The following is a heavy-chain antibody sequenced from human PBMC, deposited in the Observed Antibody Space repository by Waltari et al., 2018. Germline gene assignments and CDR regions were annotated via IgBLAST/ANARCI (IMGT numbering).Heavy chain of an antibody. CDR2: INPKNGDT. J-gene: IGHJ4*02. CDR3: ARENCGGDCLST. CDR1: GYTFTGTF. D-gene: IGHD2-21*02. Sequence: QVQLVQSGAEVKEPGASVKVSCKASGYTFTGTFLHWVRQAPGQGLEWMGCINPKNGDTNDAQKFQGSVTMTRDTSIGTAYMELGTLTTDDTAIYYCARENCGGDCLSTWGQGTLVTVSS. V-gene: IGHV1-2*02.